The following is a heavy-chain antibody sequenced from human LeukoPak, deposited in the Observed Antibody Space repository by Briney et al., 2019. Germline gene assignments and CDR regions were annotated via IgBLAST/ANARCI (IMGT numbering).Heavy chain of an antibody. Sequence: PGGSLRLSCAASGFTFSSYGMSWVRQAPGQGLEWVGGIKPNCSEEYYADSVKGRFTITRDNAKNTVYLQMNSLRAEDTAVYYCAREGELYGYYGANYYYGRDVWGQGNTVTVS. CDR1: GFTFSSYG. V-gene: IGHV3-7*01. D-gene: IGHD4-17*01. CDR2: IKPNCSEE. CDR3: AREGELYGYYGANYYYGRDV. J-gene: IGHJ6*02.